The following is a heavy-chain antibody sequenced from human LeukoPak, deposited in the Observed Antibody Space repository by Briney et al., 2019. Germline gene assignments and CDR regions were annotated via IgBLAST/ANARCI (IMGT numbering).Heavy chain of an antibody. CDR1: GFTFSTYG. V-gene: IGHV3-23*01. Sequence: PGGSLRLSCAASGFTFSTYGMSWVRQAPGKGLEWVSAISGSGDSTYYADSVKGRFTISRDNAKNSLYLQMNSLRAEDTAVYYCAKEQDSSGYPGAFDIWGQGTMVTVSS. J-gene: IGHJ3*02. CDR3: AKEQDSSGYPGAFDI. CDR2: ISGSGDST. D-gene: IGHD3-22*01.